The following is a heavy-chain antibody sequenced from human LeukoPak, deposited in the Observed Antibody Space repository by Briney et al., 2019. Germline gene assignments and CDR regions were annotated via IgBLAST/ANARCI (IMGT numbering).Heavy chain of an antibody. CDR1: GFTFSSYA. D-gene: IGHD6-13*01. CDR2: ISGSGGST. V-gene: IGHV3-23*01. CDR3: AKSPGYSSSWYNY. J-gene: IGHJ4*02. Sequence: GGPLTLSCAASGFTFSSYAMSWVRQAPGKGLEWVSAISGSGGSTYYADSVKGRFTISRDNSKNTLFLQMNSLRAEDTAVYYCAKSPGYSSSWYNYWGQGTLVTVTS.